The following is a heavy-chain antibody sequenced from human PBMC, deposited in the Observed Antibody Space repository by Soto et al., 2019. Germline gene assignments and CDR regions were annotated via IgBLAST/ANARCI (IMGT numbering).Heavy chain of an antibody. Sequence: HVQLVQSGAEVNKPGSSVKVSCKASGGTFSSYAISWVRQAPGQGLEWMGGIIPICGTANYAQKFQGRVTITADESPSTAYMELSSLRSEDTAVYYCARGRGYQLLPYFYYWGQGTLVTVSS. CDR2: IIPICGTA. J-gene: IGHJ4*02. CDR3: ARGRGYQLLPYFYY. V-gene: IGHV1-69*01. D-gene: IGHD2-2*01. CDR1: GGTFSSYA.